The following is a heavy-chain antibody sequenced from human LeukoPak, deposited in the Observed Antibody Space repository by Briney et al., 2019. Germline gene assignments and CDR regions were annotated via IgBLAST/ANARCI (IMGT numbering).Heavy chain of an antibody. CDR1: GGSFSRYF. CDR2: IDHSGST. CDR3: AREYFSADYFFYYMDV. Sequence: SETLSLTCTVSGGSFSRYFWTWIRQTPGKGLEWIGYIDHSGSTNYSPSLQSRVTISIDTSKNQFSLKLNSVTAADTAVYYCAREYFSADYFFYYMDVWGTGTTVTVSS. D-gene: IGHD3-3*01. J-gene: IGHJ6*03. V-gene: IGHV4-59*01.